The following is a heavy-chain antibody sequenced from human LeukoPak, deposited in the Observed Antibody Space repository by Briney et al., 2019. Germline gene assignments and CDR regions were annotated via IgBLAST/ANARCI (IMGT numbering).Heavy chain of an antibody. J-gene: IGHJ4*02. Sequence: GGSLRLSCAASGFTFSSYTMYWFRQAPGKGLEGVASVSVEGIGRYFPGSVEGRFTISRDNSKNTVYLQMNNVRIEDTAVYFCATVTKVDFDYWGQGTLVTVSS. CDR3: ATVTKVDFDY. V-gene: IGHV3-30*04. CDR1: GFTFSSYT. CDR2: VSVEGIGR. D-gene: IGHD4-11*01.